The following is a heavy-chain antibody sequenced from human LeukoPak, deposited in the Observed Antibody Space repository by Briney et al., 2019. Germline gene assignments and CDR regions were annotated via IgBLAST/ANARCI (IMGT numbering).Heavy chain of an antibody. D-gene: IGHD3-22*01. CDR1: GFSLSTSGVG. J-gene: IGHJ4*02. CDR3: AHTYYYDSSGSVYYFDY. CDR2: IYWDDDK. V-gene: IGHV2-5*02. Sequence: SGPTLVNPTQTLTLTCTFSGFSLSTSGVGVGWIRQPPGKALEWLALIYWDDDKCYSPSLKSRLTITKDTSKNQVVLTMTNMDPVDTDTYYCAHTYYYDSSGSVYYFDYWGQGTLVTVSS.